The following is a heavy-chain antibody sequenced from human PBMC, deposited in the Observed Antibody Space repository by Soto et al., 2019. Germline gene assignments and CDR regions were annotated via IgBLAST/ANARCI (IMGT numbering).Heavy chain of an antibody. J-gene: IGHJ6*02. CDR2: ISSSSSYI. D-gene: IGHD3-22*01. CDR1: GFRFDDYG. CDR3: ARVVDYYDPYYYYGMDV. Sequence: PGGSLRLSCAASGFRFDDYGMHWVRQAPRKGLEWVSSISSSSSYIYYADSVKGRFTISRDNAKNSLYLQMNSLRAEDTAVYYCARVVDYYDPYYYYGMDVWGQGTTVTVSS. V-gene: IGHV3-21*01.